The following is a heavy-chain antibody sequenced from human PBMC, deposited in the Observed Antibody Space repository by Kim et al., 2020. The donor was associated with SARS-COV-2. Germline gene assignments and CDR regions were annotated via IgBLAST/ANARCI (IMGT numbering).Heavy chain of an antibody. CDR3: ASVLAYYYDSSGYYLPYF. Sequence: GGSLRLSCAASGFTFSSYAMHWVRQAPGKGLEWVAVISYDGSNKYYADSVKGRFTISRDNSKNTLYLQMNSLRAEDTAVYYCASVLAYYYDSSGYYLPYFCGERALGSVSS. CDR2: ISYDGSNK. CDR1: GFTFSSYA. J-gene: IGHJ4*02. D-gene: IGHD3-22*01. V-gene: IGHV3-30*04.